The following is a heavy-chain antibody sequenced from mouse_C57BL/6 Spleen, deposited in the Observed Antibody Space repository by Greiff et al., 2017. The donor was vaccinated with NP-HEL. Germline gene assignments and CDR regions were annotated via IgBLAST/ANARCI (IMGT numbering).Heavy chain of an antibody. V-gene: IGHV5-15*04. D-gene: IGHD5-2*01. CDR2: ISNLAYSI. J-gene: IGHJ4*01. CDR1: GFTFSDYG. CDR3: ARREYGNAMDY. Sequence: DVELQESGGGLVQPGGSLKLSCAASGFTFSDYGMAWVRQAPRKGPEWVAFISNLAYSIYYADTVTGRFTISRENAKNTLYLEMSSLRSEDTAMYYCARREYGNAMDYWGQGTSVTVSS.